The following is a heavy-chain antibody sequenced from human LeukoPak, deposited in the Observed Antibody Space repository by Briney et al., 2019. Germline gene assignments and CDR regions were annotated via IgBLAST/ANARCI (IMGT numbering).Heavy chain of an antibody. V-gene: IGHV3-23*01. CDR3: AKRETYYDFWSGYYLDY. Sequence: GGSLRLSCAASGFTFSSYAMSWVRQAPGKGLEWVSAISGSGGSTYYADSVKGRFTISRDNSKNTLYLQMNSLRAEDTAVYYCAKRETYYDFWSGYYLDYWGQGTLATVSS. CDR2: ISGSGGST. D-gene: IGHD3-3*01. J-gene: IGHJ4*02. CDR1: GFTFSSYA.